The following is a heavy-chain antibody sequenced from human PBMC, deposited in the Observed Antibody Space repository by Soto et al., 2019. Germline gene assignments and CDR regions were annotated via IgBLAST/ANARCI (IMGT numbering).Heavy chain of an antibody. D-gene: IGHD3-10*01. CDR2: IIPIVDIT. J-gene: IGHJ4*02. CDR3: ARASMIRGVAIDY. CDR1: GGTFTSYT. V-gene: IGHV1-69*02. Sequence: QVQLVQSGAEVKKPGSSVKVSCKTSGGTFTSYTISWVRQAPGQGLEWMGRIIPIVDITNYAQKFQDRVTITADISTSTAYMELSSLSSEDTAVYYCARASMIRGVAIDYWGQGTLVTVSS.